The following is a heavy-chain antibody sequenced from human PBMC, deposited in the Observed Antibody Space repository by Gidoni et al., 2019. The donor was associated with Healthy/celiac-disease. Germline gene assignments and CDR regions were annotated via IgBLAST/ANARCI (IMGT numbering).Heavy chain of an antibody. CDR3: ARYCSSTSCPLSGMDV. Sequence: QVQLQESGPGLVKPSGTLAPTCAVPGGPTSSSNWWSWVRQPPGKGLEWIGEIYHCGSTNYNPSLKSRVTISVDKSTNQFSLKLSSVTAADPAVYYCARYCSSTSCPLSGMDVWGQGTTVTVSS. CDR2: IYHCGST. D-gene: IGHD2-2*01. J-gene: IGHJ6*02. V-gene: IGHV4-4*02. CDR1: GGPTSSSNW.